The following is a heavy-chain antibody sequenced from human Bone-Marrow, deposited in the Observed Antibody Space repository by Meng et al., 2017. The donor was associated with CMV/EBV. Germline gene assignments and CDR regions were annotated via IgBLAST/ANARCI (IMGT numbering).Heavy chain of an antibody. CDR1: GFTFSNAW. D-gene: IGHD2-2*01. V-gene: IGHV3-15*01. Sequence: GESLKISCVASGFTFSNAWMSWVCQAPGKGLEWVGRIKSITDGGTTDYAAPGKGRFIISRDDSKSTLYLQMSSLKPEDTAVYYCTTYCSSTSCPAAAGWYFDLWGRGTLATVSS. CDR2: IKSITDGGTT. CDR3: TTYCSSTSCPAAAGWYFDL. J-gene: IGHJ2*01.